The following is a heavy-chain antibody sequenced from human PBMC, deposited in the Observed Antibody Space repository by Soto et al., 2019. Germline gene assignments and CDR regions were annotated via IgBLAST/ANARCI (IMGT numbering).Heavy chain of an antibody. CDR2: IYYSGST. D-gene: IGHD1-26*01. Sequence: SETLSLTCTVSGGSISSYYWSWIRQPPGKGLEWIGYIYYSGSTNYNPSLKSRVTISVDTSKNQFSLKLSSVTAADTAVYYCESEGRVGATVVTPSSYYYYGMDVWGQGTTVTVSS. CDR3: ESEGRVGATVVTPSSYYYYGMDV. CDR1: GGSISSYY. J-gene: IGHJ6*02. V-gene: IGHV4-59*01.